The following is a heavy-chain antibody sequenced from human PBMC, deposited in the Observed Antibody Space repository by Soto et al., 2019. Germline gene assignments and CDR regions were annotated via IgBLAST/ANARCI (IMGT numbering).Heavy chain of an antibody. CDR1: GYTFTDYY. D-gene: IGHD4-17*01. J-gene: IGHJ4*02. CDR2: INPNSDDT. V-gene: IGHV1-2*02. Sequence: GASVKVSCKASGYTFTDYYMHWVRQAPGQGLECMGWINPNSDDTQYAQKFQGRVTMTWDTSATTAYVELTGLRSDDTAVYYCARVKDAYGPFDYWGQGVLVTVSS. CDR3: ARVKDAYGPFDY.